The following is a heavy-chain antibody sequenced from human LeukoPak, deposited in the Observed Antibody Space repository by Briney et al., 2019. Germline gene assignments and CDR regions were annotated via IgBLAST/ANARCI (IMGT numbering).Heavy chain of an antibody. CDR2: ISGSGGST. J-gene: IGHJ4*02. CDR1: GFAFGSEA. CDR3: AKDLVRDEFGELSTPDY. V-gene: IGHV3-23*01. D-gene: IGHD3-10*01. Sequence: TGGSLRLSCAVSGFAFGSEAMSWVRQSPARGLEWVSAISGSGGSTYYADSVKGRFTISRDNSKNTLYLQMNSLRAEDTAVYYCAKDLVRDEFGELSTPDYWGQGTLVTVSS.